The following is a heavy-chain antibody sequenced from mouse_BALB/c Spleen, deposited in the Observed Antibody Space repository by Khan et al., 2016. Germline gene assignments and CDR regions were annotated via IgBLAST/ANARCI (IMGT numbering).Heavy chain of an antibody. D-gene: IGHD2-10*02. V-gene: IGHV9-3-1*01. CDR1: GYTFTNYG. CDR3: ARRRYGIDY. Sequence: QIQLVQSGPELKKPGETVKISCKASGYTFTNYGMNWVKQAPGKGLKWMGWINTYTGEPTYADDFKGRFAFSLETSASTAYLQINNLKNEDTATYFCARRRYGIDYWGQGPTLTVSS. CDR2: INTYTGEP. J-gene: IGHJ2*01.